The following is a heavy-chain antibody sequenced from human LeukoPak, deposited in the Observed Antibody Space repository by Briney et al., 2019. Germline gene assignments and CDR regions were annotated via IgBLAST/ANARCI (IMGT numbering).Heavy chain of an antibody. CDR3: ARDHYDRG. V-gene: IGHV3-30-3*01. Sequence: GGSLRLSCAASGFTFSNYAMHWVRQAPDKGLEWVAVISYDGNIKYHADSVKGRFTISRDNSKNTLFLQMNSLRAEDTAVYHCARDHYDRGWGQGTLVTVSS. CDR1: GFTFSNYA. CDR2: ISYDGNIK. J-gene: IGHJ4*02. D-gene: IGHD3-22*01.